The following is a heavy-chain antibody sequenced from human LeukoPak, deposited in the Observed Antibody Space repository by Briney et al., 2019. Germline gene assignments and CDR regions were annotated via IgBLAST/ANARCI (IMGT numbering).Heavy chain of an antibody. Sequence: PSETLSLTCTVSGGSISSGGYYWSRIRQHPGKGLEWIGYIYYSGSTYYNPSLKSRVTISVDTSKNQFSLKLSSVTAADTAVYYCARDLMSGYEGWFDPWGQGTLVTVSS. CDR1: GGSISSGGYY. J-gene: IGHJ5*02. CDR2: IYYSGST. V-gene: IGHV4-31*03. D-gene: IGHD5-12*01. CDR3: ARDLMSGYEGWFDP.